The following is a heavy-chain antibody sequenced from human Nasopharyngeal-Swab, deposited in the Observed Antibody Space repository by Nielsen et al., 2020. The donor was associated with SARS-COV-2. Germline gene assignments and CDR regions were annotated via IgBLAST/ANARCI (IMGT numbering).Heavy chain of an antibody. J-gene: IGHJ4*02. V-gene: IGHV3-7*01. CDR2: IKQDESEK. CDR3: ARHYDSSGYYLTYFDY. CDR1: GFTFSNYW. Sequence: EGSLRLSCAVSGFTFSNYWMSWVRQAPGKGLEWVANIKQDESEKSYVDSVKGRFTISRDNAKNSLSLQMSSLRDEDTAVYYCARHYDSSGYYLTYFDYWGQGTLVTVSS. D-gene: IGHD3-22*01.